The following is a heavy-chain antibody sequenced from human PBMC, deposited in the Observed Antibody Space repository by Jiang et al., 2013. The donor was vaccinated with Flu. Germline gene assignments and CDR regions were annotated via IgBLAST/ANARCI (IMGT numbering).Heavy chain of an antibody. Sequence: ELLKPSETLSLTCTVSGGSVSSGSYYWSWIRQPPGKGLEWIGYIYYSGSTNYNPSLKSRVTISVDTSKNQFSLKLSSVTAADTAVYYCARDRSDSSGYYYPGGMDVWGQGTTVTVSS. V-gene: IGHV4-61*01. J-gene: IGHJ6*02. D-gene: IGHD3-22*01. CDR3: ARDRSDSSGYYYPGGMDV. CDR2: IYYSGST. CDR1: GGSVSSGSYY.